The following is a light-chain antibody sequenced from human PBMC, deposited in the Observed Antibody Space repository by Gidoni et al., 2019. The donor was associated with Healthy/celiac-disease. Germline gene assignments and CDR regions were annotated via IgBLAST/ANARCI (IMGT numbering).Light chain of an antibody. CDR3: QQYNSYPLT. V-gene: IGKV1-5*03. CDR1: QSISSW. J-gene: IGKJ4*01. Sequence: DIQLPQSPSTLSASVGDRVTITCRASQSISSWLAWYQQKPGKAPKLLIYKASSLESGVPSRFSGSGSGTEFTLTISSLQPDDFATYYCQQYNSYPLTFGGGTKVEIK. CDR2: KAS.